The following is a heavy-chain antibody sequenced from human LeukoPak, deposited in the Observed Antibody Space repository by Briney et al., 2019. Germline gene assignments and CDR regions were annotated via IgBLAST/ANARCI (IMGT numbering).Heavy chain of an antibody. J-gene: IGHJ6*02. D-gene: IGHD5-18*01. V-gene: IGHV3-48*03. Sequence: GGSLRLSCAASGFTFSSYEMNWVRQAPGKGLEWVSYISSSGSTIYYADSVKGRFTITRDNSKNSLYLQMNSLGSDDTALYYCARDTEGYTYGYYYYGMDVWGQGTTVTVSS. CDR3: ARDTEGYTYGYYYYGMDV. CDR1: GFTFSSYE. CDR2: ISSSGSTI.